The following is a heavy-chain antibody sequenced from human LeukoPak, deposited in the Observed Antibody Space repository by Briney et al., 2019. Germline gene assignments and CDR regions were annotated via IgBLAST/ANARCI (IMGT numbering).Heavy chain of an antibody. V-gene: IGHV1-2*02. D-gene: IGHD6-19*01. CDR3: ARPPYSSGK. CDR2: INPNSGGT. Sequence: ASVKVSCKTSGYTFTAYHMHWVRQAPGQGLEWMGWINPNSGGTNYAQKFQGRVTMTRDTSISAAYMELSRLRSDDTAVYYCARPPYSSGKWGQGTLVTVSS. J-gene: IGHJ4*02. CDR1: GYTFTAYH.